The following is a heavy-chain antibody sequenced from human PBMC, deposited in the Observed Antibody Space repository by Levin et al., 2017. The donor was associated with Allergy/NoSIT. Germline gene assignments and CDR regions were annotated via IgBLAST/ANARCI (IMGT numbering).Heavy chain of an antibody. CDR1: GGSISSGDYY. V-gene: IGHV4-30-4*01. Sequence: LRLSCTVSGGSISSGDYYWSWIRQPPGKGLEWIGYIYYSGSTYYNPSLKSRVTISVDTSKNQFSLKLSSVTAADTAVYYCARGSFDYGDYEGDYWGQGTLVTVSS. D-gene: IGHD4-17*01. J-gene: IGHJ4*02. CDR2: IYYSGST. CDR3: ARGSFDYGDYEGDY.